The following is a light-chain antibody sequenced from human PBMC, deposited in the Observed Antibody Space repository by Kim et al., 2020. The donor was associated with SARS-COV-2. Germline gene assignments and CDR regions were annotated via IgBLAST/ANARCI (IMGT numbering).Light chain of an antibody. J-gene: IGLJ1*01. Sequence: PGQTASITCSGDKLGDKYACWYQQKPGQSPVLVIYQDSKRPSGIPERFSGSNSGNTATLTISGTQAMDEADYYCQAWDSGTALYVFGTGTKVTVL. CDR1: KLGDKY. CDR3: QAWDSGTALYV. V-gene: IGLV3-1*01. CDR2: QDS.